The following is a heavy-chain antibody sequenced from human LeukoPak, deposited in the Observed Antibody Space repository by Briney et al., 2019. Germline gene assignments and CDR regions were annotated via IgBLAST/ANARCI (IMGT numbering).Heavy chain of an antibody. CDR3: ARSGHSSSSEGADY. CDR2: MNPNSGNT. J-gene: IGHJ4*02. Sequence: ASVKVSCKASGHTFTSYDINWVRQATGQGLEWMGWMNPNSGNTGYAQKFQGRVTITRNTSISTAYMELSSLRSEDTAVYYCARSGHSSSSEGADYWGQGTLVTVSS. V-gene: IGHV1-8*03. D-gene: IGHD6-6*01. CDR1: GHTFTSYD.